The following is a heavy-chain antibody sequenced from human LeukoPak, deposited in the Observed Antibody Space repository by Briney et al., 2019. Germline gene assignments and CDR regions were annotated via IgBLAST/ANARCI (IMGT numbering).Heavy chain of an antibody. Sequence: SETLSLTCTVSGGSISNYYWYWMRQPPGKGLEWIGYIYYSGSTNYNPSLKSRVTISVDTSKNQFSLKLSSVTAADTAVYYCAKGGPEASAGLSWFDPWGQGTLVTVSS. V-gene: IGHV4-59*01. CDR1: GGSISNYY. J-gene: IGHJ5*02. CDR3: AKGGPEASAGLSWFDP. CDR2: IYYSGST. D-gene: IGHD1-14*01.